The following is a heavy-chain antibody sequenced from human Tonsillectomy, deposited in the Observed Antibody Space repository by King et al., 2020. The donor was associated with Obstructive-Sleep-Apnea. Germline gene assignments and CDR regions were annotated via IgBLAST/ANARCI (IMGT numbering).Heavy chain of an antibody. CDR1: GFTFSSYG. D-gene: IGHD3-10*01. J-gene: IGHJ4*02. CDR2: IWYDGSNK. CDR3: ARDYYGSGSYPYFDY. V-gene: IGHV3-33*01. Sequence: VQLVESGGGVVQPGRSLRLSCAASGFTFSSYGMHWVRQAPGKGLEWVAVIWYDGSNKYYADSVKGRFTISRDNSKNTLYLQMNSLRAEDTAVYYCARDYYGSGSYPYFDYWGQGTVVTVSS.